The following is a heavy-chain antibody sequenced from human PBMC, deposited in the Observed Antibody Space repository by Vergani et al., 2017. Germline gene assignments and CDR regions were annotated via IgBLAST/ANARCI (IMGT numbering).Heavy chain of an antibody. J-gene: IGHJ5*02. Sequence: EVQLVESGGGLVQPGGSLRLSCAASGFTFSSYAMHWVRQAPGKGLEWVSAISGSGGSTYYADSVKGRFTISRDNSKNTLYLQMNSLRAEDTAVYYCAKPVVATNRPTNWFDPWGQGTLVTVSS. CDR1: GFTFSSYA. V-gene: IGHV3-23*04. CDR3: AKPVVATNRPTNWFDP. CDR2: ISGSGGST. D-gene: IGHD2-2*01.